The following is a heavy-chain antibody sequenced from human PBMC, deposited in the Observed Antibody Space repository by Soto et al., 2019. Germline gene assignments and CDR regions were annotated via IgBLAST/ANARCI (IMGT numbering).Heavy chain of an antibody. V-gene: IGHV3-23*01. J-gene: IGHJ4*02. Sequence: EVPLLESGGGLVQRGGSQRLSCAASGFTFTSYVMSWVRQAPGKGLEWVAGISGGGSTAFYADSVKGRFTISRDNAKNTLVLQMDSLRAEDTAIYYCAKDSNKYSSSLRGRYFDYWGQGTLVTVSS. CDR2: ISGGGSTA. CDR3: AKDSNKYSSSLRGRYFDY. CDR1: GFTFTSYV. D-gene: IGHD3-22*01.